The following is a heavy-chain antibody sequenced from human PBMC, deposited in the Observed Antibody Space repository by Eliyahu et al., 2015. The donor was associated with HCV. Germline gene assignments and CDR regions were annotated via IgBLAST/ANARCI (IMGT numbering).Heavy chain of an antibody. CDR3: ARAPGMKSSGSRYYFDY. Sequence: EVQLVESGGGLVQPGGSLRLSCAASGFTFXNYWMXWVRQGPGEGLEGVANIRQDGSEMYYVDSVKGRFTISRDNTKNSLYLQMNSLRAEDTAVYYCARAPGMKSSGSRYYFDYWGQGTLVTVSS. J-gene: IGHJ4*02. V-gene: IGHV3-7*01. D-gene: IGHD3-22*01. CDR2: IRQDGSEM. CDR1: GFTFXNYW.